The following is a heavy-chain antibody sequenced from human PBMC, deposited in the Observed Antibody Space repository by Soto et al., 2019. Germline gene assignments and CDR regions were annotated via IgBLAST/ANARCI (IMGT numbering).Heavy chain of an antibody. J-gene: IGHJ6*02. Sequence: SGGGRSINKQAPGKGLEWVSAISGSGGSTYYADSVKGRFTISRDNSKDTLYLQMNSLRAEDTAVYYCAKCLAGPADYYYYGMDVCGQGTTVTAP. CDR1: SGGG. CDR2: ISGSGGST. V-gene: IGHV3-23*01. CDR3: AKCLAGPADYYYYGMDV. D-gene: IGHD2-15*01.